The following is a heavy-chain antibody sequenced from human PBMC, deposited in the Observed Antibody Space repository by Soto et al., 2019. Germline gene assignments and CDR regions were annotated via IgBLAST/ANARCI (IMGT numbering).Heavy chain of an antibody. V-gene: IGHV3-23*01. CDR3: ARDMTTVFWFDP. J-gene: IGHJ5*02. D-gene: IGHD4-17*01. CDR2: ISGSGGSS. Sequence: GGSLRLSCAASGFTFSSYAMSWVRQAPGKGLEWVSAISGSGGSSYYADSVKGRFTISRDNAKNSLYLQMNSLRAEDTAVYYCARDMTTVFWFDPWGQGTLVTVSS. CDR1: GFTFSSYA.